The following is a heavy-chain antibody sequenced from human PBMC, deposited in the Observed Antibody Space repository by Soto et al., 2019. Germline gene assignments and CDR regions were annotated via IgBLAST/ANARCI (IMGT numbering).Heavy chain of an antibody. CDR2: ISSSSSTI. Sequence: GGSLRLSCAASGFTFSSYSMNWVRQAPGKGLEWVSYISSSSSTIYYADSVKGRFTISRDNAKNSLYLQMNSLRAEDTAVYYCARDGVVVVAATLYYYYYMDVWGKGNPGHRLL. V-gene: IGHV3-48*01. CDR1: GFTFSSYS. D-gene: IGHD2-15*01. CDR3: ARDGVVVVAATLYYYYYMDV. J-gene: IGHJ6*03.